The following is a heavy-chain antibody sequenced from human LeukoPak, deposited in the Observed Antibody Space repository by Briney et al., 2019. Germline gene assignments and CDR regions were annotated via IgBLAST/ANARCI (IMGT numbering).Heavy chain of an antibody. V-gene: IGHV3-64*01. CDR3: ARSASLQLWLYYFDY. Sequence: KSGGSLRLSCVASGFPFRSFSMNWVRQAPGKGLEYVSAISSNGRNTYYVNSVKGRFTISRDNSKNTLYLQMGSLRAEDMAVYYCARSASLQLWLYYFDYWGQGTLVTVSS. J-gene: IGHJ4*02. D-gene: IGHD5-18*01. CDR2: ISSNGRNT. CDR1: GFPFRSFS.